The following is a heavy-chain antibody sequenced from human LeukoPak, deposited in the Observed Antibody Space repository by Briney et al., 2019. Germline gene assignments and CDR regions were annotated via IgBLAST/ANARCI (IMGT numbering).Heavy chain of an antibody. CDR1: GGSCDDYC. CDR2: IHPHGIF. D-gene: IGHD5-24*01. CDR3: ARGRDRSKAGDL. V-gene: IGHV4-34*01. Sequence: PSETLSLTCDVYGGSCDDYCCSWIRQPPGKGLEWIGEIHPHGIFYYNSSLMSRVTISIDTSKSRFSLRLTSVTAADTAFYYCARGRDRSKAGDLWGQGSLVTVSS. J-gene: IGHJ5*02.